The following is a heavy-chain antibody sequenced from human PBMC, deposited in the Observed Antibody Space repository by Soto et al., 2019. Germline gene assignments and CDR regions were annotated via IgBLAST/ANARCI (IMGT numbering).Heavy chain of an antibody. CDR1: GASVNTGDYY. V-gene: IGHV4-30-4*01. CDR2: IFYSGDT. CDR3: VGTGTTDDF. D-gene: IGHD1-7*01. J-gene: IGHJ1*01. Sequence: SETLSLTCTVSGASVNTGDYYWSYIRQPPGKGLEWLGYIFYSGDTYYNPSLKSRATISLNTSRNQFSLTLTSVTDADTAVYYCVGTGTTDDFWGQGTLVTVS.